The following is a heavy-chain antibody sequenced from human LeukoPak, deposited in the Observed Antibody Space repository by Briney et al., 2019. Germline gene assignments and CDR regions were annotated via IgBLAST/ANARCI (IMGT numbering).Heavy chain of an antibody. CDR1: GYTFSNYG. Sequence: GGSLRLSCAAPGYTFSNYGMHWVREAPGKGLEWVAVISYDGSSKYYADSVKGRFTISRDNSKNTLYLQMNSLTTEDTAVYYCARGWRMSVPWGQGTLVTVSS. J-gene: IGHJ5*02. V-gene: IGHV3-30*03. D-gene: IGHD1-1*01. CDR3: ARGWRMSVP. CDR2: ISYDGSSK.